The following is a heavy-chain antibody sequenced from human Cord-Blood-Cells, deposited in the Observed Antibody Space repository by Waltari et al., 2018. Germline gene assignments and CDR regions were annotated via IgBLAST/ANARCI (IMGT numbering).Heavy chain of an antibody. J-gene: IGHJ4*02. V-gene: IGHV1-69*12. CDR2: NSPNCGTA. CDR3: ARKGRPSGYLDY. D-gene: IGHD3-3*01. Sequence: QVQLVQSGAEVKKPGSSVKVSCKASGGTFSSYAISWVRQAPGQGLEWMGGNSPNCGTATYAQKFQGRVTITADESTSTAYMELSSLRSEDTAVYYCARKGRPSGYLDYWGQGTLVTVSS. CDR1: GGTFSSYA.